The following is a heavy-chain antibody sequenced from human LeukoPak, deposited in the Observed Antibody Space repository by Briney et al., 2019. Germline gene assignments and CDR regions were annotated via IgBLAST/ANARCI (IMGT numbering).Heavy chain of an antibody. CDR2: IYSGGST. J-gene: IGHJ4*02. CDR3: ARGQGTLWY. V-gene: IGHV3-53*01. D-gene: IGHD2-21*01. CDR1: GFTVSSNY. Sequence: PGGSLRLSCGASGFTVSSNYMSWVRQAPGKGLEWVSVIYSGGSTYYADSVKGRFTISRDNSKNTLYLQMNSLRAEDTAVYYCARGQGTLWYWGQGTLVTVSS.